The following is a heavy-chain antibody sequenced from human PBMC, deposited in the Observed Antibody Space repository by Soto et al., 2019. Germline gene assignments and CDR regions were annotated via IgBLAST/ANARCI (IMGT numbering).Heavy chain of an antibody. V-gene: IGHV3-23*01. D-gene: IGHD6-19*01. J-gene: IGHJ4*02. CDR2: ISCCGGST. CDR1: GFNFKKFA. Sequence: EVQLLESGGGLVHPGGSLRLSCVGSGFNFKKFAMGWVRQAPGEGLEWVSGISCCGGSTSYADSVKGRFSLARDDSKNTLSLQLNSLRVEDTARYYCAKADGEQWLIPHLDNWGQGTLVTVS. CDR3: AKADGEQWLIPHLDN.